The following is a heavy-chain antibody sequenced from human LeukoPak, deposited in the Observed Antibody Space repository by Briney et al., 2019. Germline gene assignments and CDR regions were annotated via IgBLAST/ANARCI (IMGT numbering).Heavy chain of an antibody. D-gene: IGHD1-26*01. CDR3: ARDYLVGAPLDS. Sequence: SGTLSLTCSVSGVSITNYYWAWIRQPAGKGLEWIGRIYFSGSTNYNHSLKSRVSISIDKTNNQYALKLRSVTAADTAVYYCARDYLVGAPLDSWGQGTLVTVSS. CDR1: GVSITNYY. V-gene: IGHV4-4*07. J-gene: IGHJ4*02. CDR2: IYFSGST.